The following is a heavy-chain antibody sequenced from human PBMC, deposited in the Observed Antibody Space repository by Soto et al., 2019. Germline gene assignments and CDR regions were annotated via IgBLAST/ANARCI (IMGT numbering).Heavy chain of an antibody. J-gene: IGHJ6*02. CDR1: AYTFTTYG. CDR3: AGYCGYGSSTSCSGMDV. V-gene: IGHV1-18*01. Sequence: ASMKVSCKASAYTFTTYGISWVRPAPGQGLEWMGLISAYNGNTTYATKPQGSVTITTDTPPSTAYLELRTLRPDDTAVSYSAGYCGYGSSTSCSGMDVWGQGTTVTVSS. D-gene: IGHD2-2*03. CDR2: ISAYNGNT.